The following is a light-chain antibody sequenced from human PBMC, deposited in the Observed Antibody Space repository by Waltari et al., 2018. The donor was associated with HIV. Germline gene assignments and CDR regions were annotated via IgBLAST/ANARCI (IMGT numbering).Light chain of an antibody. CDR3: SSFVNGVTYV. CDR2: DVN. Sequence: QSVLTQPASVSGSPGQAVTIVCSGSNDDIGGHDYVSCYQVLPDKAPKLIICDVNRRASDISHRFSGYKSGYTASLMIFGLQPEDEDDYVCSSFVNGVTYVFGSGTKV. J-gene: IGLJ1*01. V-gene: IGLV2-14*03. CDR1: NDDIGGHDY.